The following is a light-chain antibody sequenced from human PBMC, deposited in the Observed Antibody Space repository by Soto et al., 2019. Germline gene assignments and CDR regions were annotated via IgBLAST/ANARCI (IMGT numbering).Light chain of an antibody. V-gene: IGKV1-5*03. Sequence: DIQMTQSPSTLSASVGDRVTITCRASQSINSWLAWYQQKPGRAPKLLIYKASSLESGVPSRLSGSGSGTEFTLTISRLQPDDFATYYCQQYTSYSTFGQGTKVEIK. CDR2: KAS. CDR1: QSINSW. J-gene: IGKJ1*01. CDR3: QQYTSYST.